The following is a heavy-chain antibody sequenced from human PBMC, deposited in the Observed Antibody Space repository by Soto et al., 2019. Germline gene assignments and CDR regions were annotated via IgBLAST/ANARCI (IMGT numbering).Heavy chain of an antibody. CDR1: GFIFSNYA. Sequence: EVQLLESGGGLVQPGGSLRLSCAASGFIFSNYAMTWVRQAPGKGLEWVSTIRRSGDSTFYADSVKGRFTISRDNSKNTLYLQINSLRVEDTAVYYCAKGGRDAPFDHWGQGALVTVSS. V-gene: IGHV3-23*01. J-gene: IGHJ4*02. D-gene: IGHD3-16*01. CDR2: IRRSGDST. CDR3: AKGGRDAPFDH.